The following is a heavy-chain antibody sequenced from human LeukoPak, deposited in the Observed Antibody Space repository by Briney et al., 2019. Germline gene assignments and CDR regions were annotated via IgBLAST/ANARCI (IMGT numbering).Heavy chain of an antibody. CDR1: GFIFSNYG. CDR2: IRYDGSNK. J-gene: IGHJ4*02. V-gene: IGHV3-33*01. Sequence: QPGRSLRLSCAASGFIFSNYGMHWVRQAPGKGLEWVAVIRYDGSNKYYADSVKGRFTISRDNSKNMLYLEMNSLRAEDTAVYYCARDPSLRVTLDYWGQGTLVTVSS. D-gene: IGHD5/OR15-5a*01. CDR3: ARDPSLRVTLDY.